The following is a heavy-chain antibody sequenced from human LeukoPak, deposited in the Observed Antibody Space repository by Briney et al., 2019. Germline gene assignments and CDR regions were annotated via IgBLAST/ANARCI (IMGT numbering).Heavy chain of an antibody. CDR3: ARNASDSGTSYFDY. V-gene: IGHV4-39*01. CDR2: IYYSGST. J-gene: IGHJ4*02. Sequence: PSETLSLTCTVSGGSISSGTYYWGWIRQPPGKGLEWIGSIYYSGSTSYNPFLKSRVTISVDTSKNQFSLKLDSVTAADTAVYYCARNASDSGTSYFDYWGQGTLVTVSS. D-gene: IGHD1-26*01. CDR1: GGSISSGTYY.